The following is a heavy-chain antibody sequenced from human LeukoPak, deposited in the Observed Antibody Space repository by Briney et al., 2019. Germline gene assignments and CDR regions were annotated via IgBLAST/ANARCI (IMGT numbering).Heavy chain of an antibody. V-gene: IGHV4-38-2*02. CDR2: IYHSGST. CDR1: GYSISSGYY. J-gene: IGHJ4*02. D-gene: IGHD3-3*01. CDR3: ARVAFWSGYY. Sequence: SETLSLTRTVSGYSISSGYYWGWIRQPPGKGLEWIGSIYHSGSTYYNPTLKSRVTISVDTSKNQFSLKLSSVTAADTAVYYCARVAFWSGYYWGQGTLVTVSS.